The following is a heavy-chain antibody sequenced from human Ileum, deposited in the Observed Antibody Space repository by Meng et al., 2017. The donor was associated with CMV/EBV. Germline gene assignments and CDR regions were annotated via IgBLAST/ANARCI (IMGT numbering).Heavy chain of an antibody. V-gene: IGHV4-4*07. D-gene: IGHD3-3*01. CDR2: IASSGTT. J-gene: IGHJ4*02. Sequence: QVKLQESGPGLVKPSETLSLTCTVSGGAFNDYHWTWIRQSAGKGLEWIGRIASSGTTYLNPSLESRISMSVDKAKNQFSLKLISVTAADTALYFCARGIHDFWSGTYFDYWGQGLLVTVSS. CDR1: GGAFNDYH. CDR3: ARGIHDFWSGTYFDY.